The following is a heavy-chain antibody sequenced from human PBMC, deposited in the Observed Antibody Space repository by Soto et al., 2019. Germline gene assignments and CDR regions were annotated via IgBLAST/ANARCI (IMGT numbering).Heavy chain of an antibody. CDR1: AGSISSGGYY. CDR3: ARGDVVPAATYFDY. V-gene: IGHV4-31*03. CDR2: IYYSGST. J-gene: IGHJ4*02. D-gene: IGHD2-2*01. Sequence: TSETLSLTCTVSAGSISSGGYYWSWIRQHPGKGLEWIGYIYYSGSTYYNPSLKSRVTISVDTSKNQFSLKLSSVTAADTAVYYCARGDVVPAATYFDYWGQGTLVTVS.